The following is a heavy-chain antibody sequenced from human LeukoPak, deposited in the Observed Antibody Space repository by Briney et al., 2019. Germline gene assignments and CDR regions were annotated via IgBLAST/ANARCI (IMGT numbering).Heavy chain of an antibody. CDR1: GYTFANFG. D-gene: IGHD2-2*02. CDR2: ISVYNGNT. Sequence: ASVKVSCKASGYTFANFGITWVRQAPGQGLEWMGWISVYNGNTNYAQNLQGRVTLTTDTSTSTAYMELRSLRTDDTALYYCARTCSSSSCYMVHWGQGTLVTVSS. J-gene: IGHJ4*02. CDR3: ARTCSSSSCYMVH. V-gene: IGHV1-18*01.